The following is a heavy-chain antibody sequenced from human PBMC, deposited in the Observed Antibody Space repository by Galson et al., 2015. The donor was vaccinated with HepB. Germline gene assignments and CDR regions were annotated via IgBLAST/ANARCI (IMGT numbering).Heavy chain of an antibody. CDR1: GVTFNDYA. Sequence: SLRLSCAVSGVTFNDYAMNWVRQAPGKGLEWVADISASGGSRDYVDSVKGRFTVSRDNSKNTVYLQMNSLRVEDTATYYCAKGYCSVTTCYYDYSGQGAQVSVSS. J-gene: IGHJ4*02. V-gene: IGHV3-23*01. CDR3: AKGYCSVTTCYYDY. CDR2: ISASGGSR. D-gene: IGHD2-2*01.